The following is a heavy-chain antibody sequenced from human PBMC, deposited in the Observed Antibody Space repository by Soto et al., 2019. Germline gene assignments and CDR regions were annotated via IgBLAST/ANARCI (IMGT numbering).Heavy chain of an antibody. V-gene: IGHV3-23*01. CDR1: GFTFSSYA. Sequence: GGSLRLSCAASGFTFSSYAMSWVRQAPGKGLEWVPAISGSGGSTYYADSVKGRFTISRDKSKNQFSLKLSSVTAADTAVYYCASSPTYYDFWSGPGFDPWGQGTLVTVSS. D-gene: IGHD3-3*01. CDR2: ISGSGGST. CDR3: ASSPTYYDFWSGPGFDP. J-gene: IGHJ5*02.